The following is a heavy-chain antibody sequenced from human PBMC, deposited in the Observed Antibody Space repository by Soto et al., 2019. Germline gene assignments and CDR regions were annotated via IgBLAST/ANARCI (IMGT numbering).Heavy chain of an antibody. V-gene: IGHV4-39*01. CDR2: IYYSGST. CDR3: ARHASSGGGSCSFTPNYFDY. J-gene: IGHJ4*02. CDR1: GGSISSSSYY. Sequence: PSETLSLTCTVSGGSISSSSYYGGWIRQPPGKGLEWIGSIYYSGSTYYNPSLKSRVTISVDTSKNQFSLKLSSVTAADTAVYYCARHASSGGGSCSFTPNYFDYWGQGTLVTVSS. D-gene: IGHD2-15*01.